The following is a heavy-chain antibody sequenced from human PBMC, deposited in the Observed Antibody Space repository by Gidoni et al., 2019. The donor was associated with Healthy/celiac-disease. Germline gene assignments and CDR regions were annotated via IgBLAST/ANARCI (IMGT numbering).Heavy chain of an antibody. CDR3: AKDLGYDYVWGSYRFNAFDI. J-gene: IGHJ3*02. V-gene: IGHV3-23*01. D-gene: IGHD3-16*02. Sequence: EVQLLESGGGLVQPGGSLRLSCAASGFTFSSYAMSWVRQAPGKGLEWVSAISGSGGSTYYADSVKGRFTISRDNSKNTLYLQMNSLRAEDTAVYYCAKDLGYDYVWGSYRFNAFDIWGQGTMVTVSS. CDR1: GFTFSSYA. CDR2: ISGSGGST.